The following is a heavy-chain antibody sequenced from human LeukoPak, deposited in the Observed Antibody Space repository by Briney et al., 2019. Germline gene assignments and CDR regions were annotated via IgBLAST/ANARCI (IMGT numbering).Heavy chain of an antibody. D-gene: IGHD1-26*01. V-gene: IGHV3-74*01. J-gene: IGHJ6*02. Sequence: GGSLRLSCAASGFTFSSYWMHWVRQAPGKGLVWVSHISSDGSSTNYADSVKGRFTISRDNAKNTLSLQMNSLRAEDTAVYYCAKSPGSYSYYSYMDVWGQGTTVTVSS. CDR3: AKSPGSYSYYSYMDV. CDR1: GFTFSSYW. CDR2: ISSDGSST.